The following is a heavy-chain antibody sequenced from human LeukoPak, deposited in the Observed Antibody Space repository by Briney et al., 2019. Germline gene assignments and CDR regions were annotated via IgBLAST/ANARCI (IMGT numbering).Heavy chain of an antibody. CDR1: GGTFSSYT. D-gene: IGHD3-22*01. Sequence: SVKVSCKASGGTFSSYTISWVRQAPGEGLEWMGRIIPIFGTANYAQKFQGRVTITTDESTSTAYMELSSLRSEDTAVYYCARGSYYDSSGYYDYFDYWGQGTLVTVSS. J-gene: IGHJ4*02. CDR3: ARGSYYDSSGYYDYFDY. CDR2: IIPIFGTA. V-gene: IGHV1-69*05.